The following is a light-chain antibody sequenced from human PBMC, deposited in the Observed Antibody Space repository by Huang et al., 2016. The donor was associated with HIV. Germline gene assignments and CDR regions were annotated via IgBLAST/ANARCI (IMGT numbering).Light chain of an antibody. CDR1: QNVNTD. CDR3: QQYNNWPPLT. J-gene: IGKJ4*01. Sequence: EVVITQSPAILSVSPGERATFSCRASQNVNTDLAWYKHNPGQDPRLLIYGASTRATGNPARFSGKGSETEFTLTISSLQSEDFAIYYCQQYNNWPPLTFGGGTKVEIK. CDR2: GAS. V-gene: IGKV3-15*01.